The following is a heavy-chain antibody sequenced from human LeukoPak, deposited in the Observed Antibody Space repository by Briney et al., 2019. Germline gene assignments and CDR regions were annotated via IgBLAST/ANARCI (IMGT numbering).Heavy chain of an antibody. CDR3: ARAVLRYFDWLQAMDV. V-gene: IGHV3-20*04. J-gene: IGHJ6*03. Sequence: GGSLRLSCAAPGFTFDDYGMSWVRQAPGKGLEWVSGINWNGGSTGYADSVKGRFTISRDNAKNSLYLQMNSLRAEDTALYYCARAVLRYFDWLQAMDVWGKGTTVTVSS. D-gene: IGHD3-9*01. CDR2: INWNGGST. CDR1: GFTFDDYG.